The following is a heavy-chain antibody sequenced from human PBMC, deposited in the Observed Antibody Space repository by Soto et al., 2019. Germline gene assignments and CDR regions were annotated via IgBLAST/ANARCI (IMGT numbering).Heavy chain of an antibody. V-gene: IGHV1-69*01. CDR2: IIPISGTA. J-gene: IGHJ6*02. CDR1: GGTFSSYA. Sequence: QVQLVQSGAEVKKPGSSVKVSCTASGGTFSSYAISWVRQAPGQGLEWMGGIIPISGTANYAQKFQGRVTITADESTSTAYMALSSLRSEETAVYYCARSQGSSTSLEIYYYYYYGMDVWGHGTTVTVSS. D-gene: IGHD2-2*01. CDR3: ARSQGSSTSLEIYYYYYYGMDV.